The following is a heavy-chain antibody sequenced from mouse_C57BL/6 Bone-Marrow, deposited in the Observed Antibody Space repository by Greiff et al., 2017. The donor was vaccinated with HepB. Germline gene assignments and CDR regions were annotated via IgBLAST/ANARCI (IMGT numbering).Heavy chain of an antibody. Sequence: QVQLQQPGAELVRPGSSVKLSCKASGYTFTSYWMHWVKQRPIQGLEWIGNIDPSDSETHYNQKFKDKATLTVDKSSSTAYMQLSSLTSEDSAVYYCARGGWLLHYAMDYWGQGTSVTVSS. V-gene: IGHV1-52*01. CDR1: GYTFTSYW. J-gene: IGHJ4*01. CDR3: ARGGWLLHYAMDY. D-gene: IGHD2-3*01. CDR2: IDPSDSET.